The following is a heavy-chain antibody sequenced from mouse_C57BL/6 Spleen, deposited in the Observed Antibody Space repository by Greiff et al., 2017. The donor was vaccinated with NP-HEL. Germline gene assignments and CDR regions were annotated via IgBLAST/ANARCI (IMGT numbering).Heavy chain of an antibody. CDR1: GYSFTGYF. CDR2: INPYNGDT. D-gene: IGHD1-1*01. J-gene: IGHJ4*01. CDR3: AREEITTVPYYYAMDY. Sequence: VQLQQSGPELVKPGDSVKISCKASGYSFTGYFMNWVMQSHGKSLEWIGRINPYNGDTFYNQKFKGKATLTVDKSSSTAHMELRSLTSEDSAVYYCAREEITTVPYYYAMDYWGQGTSVTVSS. V-gene: IGHV1-20*01.